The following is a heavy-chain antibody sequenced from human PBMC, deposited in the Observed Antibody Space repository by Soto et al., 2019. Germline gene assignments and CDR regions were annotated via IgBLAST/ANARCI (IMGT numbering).Heavy chain of an antibody. CDR2: IKRDGSEK. V-gene: IGHV3-7*03. CDR3: GRVCGGDCGGAFDF. J-gene: IGHJ3*01. CDR1: GFIFSNYW. Sequence: LRLSCAASGFIFSNYWMTWVRQAPGKGLEWVANIKRDGSEKDYVGSVKGRFTISRDNAKNSLYLQMNSLRAEDTAVYYCGRVCGGDCGGAFDFWGQGTMVTV. D-gene: IGHD2-21*02.